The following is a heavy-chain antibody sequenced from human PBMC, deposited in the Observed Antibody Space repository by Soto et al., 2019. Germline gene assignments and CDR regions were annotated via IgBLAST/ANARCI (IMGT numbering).Heavy chain of an antibody. Sequence: SVKVSCKASGGTFSSYAISWVRQAPGQGLEWMGGIIPIFGTANYAQKFQGRVTITADESTRTAYMELSSLRSEDTAVYYCAGPLSTSPESFDYWGQGTLVTVSS. CDR3: AGPLSTSPESFDY. V-gene: IGHV1-69*13. J-gene: IGHJ4*02. CDR2: IIPIFGTA. CDR1: GGTFSSYA. D-gene: IGHD2-2*01.